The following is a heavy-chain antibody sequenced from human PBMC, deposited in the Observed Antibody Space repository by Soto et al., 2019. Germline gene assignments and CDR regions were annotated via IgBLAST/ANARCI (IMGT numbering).Heavy chain of an antibody. CDR3: ATDSRHDSASGYYTKGYYYYCMDG. Sequence: QVQLVESGGGVVQPGRSLRLSCAASGFTFSSYAMHWVRQAPGKGLEWVAVISYDGSNKYYADSVKGRFTISRDNSKNTMDLQMNSLRAEDTAVYYCATDSRHDSASGYYTKGYYYYCMDGWGQGTTVTVCS. J-gene: IGHJ6*02. CDR2: ISYDGSNK. V-gene: IGHV3-30-3*01. D-gene: IGHD3-3*01. CDR1: GFTFSSYA.